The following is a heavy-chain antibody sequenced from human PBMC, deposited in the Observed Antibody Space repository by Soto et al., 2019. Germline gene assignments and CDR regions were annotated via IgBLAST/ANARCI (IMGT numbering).Heavy chain of an antibody. CDR2: IYYSGST. J-gene: IGHJ5*02. CDR1: GGSISSSSYY. D-gene: IGHD2-8*01. CDR3: ARRLVLSYYCTNGVCEPGRHWFDP. Sequence: PSETLSLTCTVSGGSISSSSYYWGWIGQPPGKGLEWIGSIYYSGSTYYNPSLKSRVTISVDTSKNQFSLKLSSVTAADTAVYYCARRLVLSYYCTNGVCEPGRHWFDPWGQGTLVTVSS. V-gene: IGHV4-39*01.